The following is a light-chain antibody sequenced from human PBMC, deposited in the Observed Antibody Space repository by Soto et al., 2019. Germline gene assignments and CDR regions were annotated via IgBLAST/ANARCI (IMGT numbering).Light chain of an antibody. CDR1: NIAIKS. J-gene: IGLJ2*01. Sequence: SYELTQAPSVSGAPGQTARITCGGNNIAIKSVHWYQQKPGQAPVLVVYDDGDRPSGSPERFSGSNSGNTATLTITRVEAGDEADYHWQVWDSSSDPRVVFGGGTQLTVL. CDR2: DDG. CDR3: QVWDSSSDPRVV. V-gene: IGLV3-21*02.